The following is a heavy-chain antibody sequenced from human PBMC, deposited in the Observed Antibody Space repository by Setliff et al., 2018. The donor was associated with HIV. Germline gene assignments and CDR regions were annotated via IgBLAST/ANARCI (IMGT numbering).Heavy chain of an antibody. CDR1: GYSISSGYY. V-gene: IGHV4-38-2*02. CDR3: ARADSSSWFFATFDI. Sequence: SETLSLTCTVSGYSISSGYYWGWIRQPPGKGLEWIGSIYHSGSTYYNPSLKSRVTISVDTSKNQFSLKLSSVTAADTGVYYCARADSSSWFFATFDIWGQGTMVTVSS. CDR2: IYHSGST. D-gene: IGHD6-13*01. J-gene: IGHJ3*02.